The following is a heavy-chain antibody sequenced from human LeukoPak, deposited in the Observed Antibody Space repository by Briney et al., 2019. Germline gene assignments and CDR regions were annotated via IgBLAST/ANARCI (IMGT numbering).Heavy chain of an antibody. J-gene: IGHJ4*02. CDR1: GFTFSNYA. CDR3: ARVFGYSGSYYEDYFDY. Sequence: GGSLRLSCAASGFTFSNYAMHWVRQAPGKGLERVAVISYDGSNKYYADSVKGRFTISRDNSKNTLYLQMNSLRAEDTAVYYCARVFGYSGSYYEDYFDYWGQGTLVTVSS. D-gene: IGHD1-26*01. CDR2: ISYDGSNK. V-gene: IGHV3-30*04.